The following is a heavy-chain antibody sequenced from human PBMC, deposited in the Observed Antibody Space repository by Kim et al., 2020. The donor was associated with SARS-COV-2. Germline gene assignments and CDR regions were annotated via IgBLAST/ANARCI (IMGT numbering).Heavy chain of an antibody. CDR1: GFTFSSYW. Sequence: GGSLRLSCAASGFTFSSYWMHWVRQAPGKGLVWVSRINSDGSSTSYADSVKGRFTISRDNAKNTLYLQMNSLRAEDTAVYYCATVGATRRAAFDIWGQGTMVTVSS. CDR3: ATVGATRRAAFDI. J-gene: IGHJ3*02. V-gene: IGHV3-74*01. CDR2: INSDGSST. D-gene: IGHD1-26*01.